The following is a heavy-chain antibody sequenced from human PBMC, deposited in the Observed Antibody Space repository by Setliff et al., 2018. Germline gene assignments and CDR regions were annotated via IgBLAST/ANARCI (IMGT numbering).Heavy chain of an antibody. CDR1: GGSFRGYY. J-gene: IGHJ4*02. CDR3: ARGPRYSGSYYVNY. CDR2: INHSGSS. Sequence: SLTCAVYGGSFRGYYWTWIRQPPGKGLEWIGEINHSGSSNYNPSLKSRVTISVDTSKNQFSLNLSSVTAADTAVYCCARGPRYSGSYYVNYWGQGTLVTVSS. D-gene: IGHD1-26*01. V-gene: IGHV4-34*01.